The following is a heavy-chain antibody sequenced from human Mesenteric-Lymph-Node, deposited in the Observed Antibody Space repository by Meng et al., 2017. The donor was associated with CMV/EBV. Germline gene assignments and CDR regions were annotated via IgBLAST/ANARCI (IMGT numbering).Heavy chain of an antibody. Sequence: VQLPEWGAGLLKPSGLLSVTCAVYGGSFSGYYWNWIRQSPEKGLEWIGEINHSGSTTYNPSFTSRIIISVDTSTNQISLNMSSVTAADTAVYYCARGSSYDILTGYFDYWGQGALVTVSS. CDR2: INHSGST. CDR3: ARGSSYDILTGYFDY. J-gene: IGHJ4*02. CDR1: GGSFSGYY. V-gene: IGHV4-34*01. D-gene: IGHD3-9*01.